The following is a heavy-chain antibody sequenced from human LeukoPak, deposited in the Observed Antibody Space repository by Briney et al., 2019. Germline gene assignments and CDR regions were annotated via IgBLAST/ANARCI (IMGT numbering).Heavy chain of an antibody. D-gene: IGHD2-15*01. Sequence: GGSLRLSCAASGFTFSSYAMSWVRQAPGKGLEWVSAISGSGGSTYYADSVKGRFTISRDNSKNTLYLQMNSLRAEDTAVYYCAKSGEYCSGGSCYYELDYWGQGTLVTVSS. CDR1: GFTFSSYA. V-gene: IGHV3-23*01. CDR3: AKSGEYCSGGSCYYELDY. CDR2: ISGSGGST. J-gene: IGHJ4*02.